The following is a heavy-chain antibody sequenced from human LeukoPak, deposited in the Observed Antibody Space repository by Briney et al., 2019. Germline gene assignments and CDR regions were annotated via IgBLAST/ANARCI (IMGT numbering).Heavy chain of an antibody. V-gene: IGHV4-61*02. CDR1: GNSISSGDNY. Sequence: SETLSLTCTVSGNSISSGDNYWSWTRQPAGKGLEWIGRIYTSGSTNYNPSLKSRVTISGDTSKNQFSLRLSSVTAADTAVYYCARASYSYDINGWVPFDYWGQGTLVTVSS. J-gene: IGHJ4*02. CDR2: IYTSGST. CDR3: ARASYSYDINGWVPFDY. D-gene: IGHD3-22*01.